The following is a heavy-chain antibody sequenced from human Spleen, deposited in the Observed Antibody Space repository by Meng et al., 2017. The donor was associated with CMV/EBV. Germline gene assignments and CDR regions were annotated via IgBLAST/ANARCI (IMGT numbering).Heavy chain of an antibody. CDR3: ARGNSYAHIFDY. J-gene: IGHJ4*02. CDR1: GFTFSSYS. Sequence: GGSLRLSCAASGFTFSSYSMIWVRQAPGKGLEWVSSITSSGGYVYYADSVKGRFTISRDNAKNSLFLQMNSLRAEDTAVYYCARGNSYAHIFDYWGQGTMVTVSS. V-gene: IGHV3-21*01. CDR2: ITSSGGYV. D-gene: IGHD5-18*01.